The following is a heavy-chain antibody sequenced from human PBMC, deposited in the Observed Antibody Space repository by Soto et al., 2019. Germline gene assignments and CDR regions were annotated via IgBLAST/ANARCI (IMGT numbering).Heavy chain of an antibody. V-gene: IGHV4-39*01. Sequence: SETLSLTCTVSGTSISSSDYYWGWIRQPPGKGLEWITSIYYTGMTYYNPSLKSRVTISVDRSKNQLSLKLSSVTAADTAVYYCARASPVVTDVWGQGTTVTVSS. J-gene: IGHJ6*02. D-gene: IGHD5-18*01. CDR1: GTSISSSDYY. CDR3: ARASPVVTDV. CDR2: IYYTGMT.